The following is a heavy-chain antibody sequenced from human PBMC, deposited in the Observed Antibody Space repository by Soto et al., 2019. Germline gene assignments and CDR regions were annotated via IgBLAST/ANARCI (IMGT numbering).Heavy chain of an antibody. CDR3: AKDCAEGSSQYYYSYYGMDV. D-gene: IGHD6-6*01. Sequence: QVQLVESGGGVVQPGRSLRLSCVASGFTFSSYAMHWVRQAPGKGLEWVAVISFDGSNKSYADSVKGRFTISRDNSKNTLYLQMNSLRAEDTAVYYCAKDCAEGSSQYYYSYYGMDVWGKGTTVTVSS. CDR2: ISFDGSNK. CDR1: GFTFSSYA. J-gene: IGHJ6*04. V-gene: IGHV3-30*18.